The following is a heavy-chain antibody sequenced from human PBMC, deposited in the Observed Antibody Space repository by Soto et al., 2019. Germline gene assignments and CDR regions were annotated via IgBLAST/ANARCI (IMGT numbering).Heavy chain of an antibody. D-gene: IGHD2-8*01. CDR3: ARDNGYYDF. J-gene: IGHJ4*02. V-gene: IGHV1-18*01. CDR2: ISTTSGNT. Sequence: QIQMVQSGAEVKQPGASVKISCKTSGYTFSSYSINWVRQAPGQGLEWMAWISTTSGNTHYAERVQGRVTVTLAKSAGTAFMEMWGLTSDDTAVYFCARDNGYYDFWGQGTMVTVAS. CDR1: GYTFSSYS.